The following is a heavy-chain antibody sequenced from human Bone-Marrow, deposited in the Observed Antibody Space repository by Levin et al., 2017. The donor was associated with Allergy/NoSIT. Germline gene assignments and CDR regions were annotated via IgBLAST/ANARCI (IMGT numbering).Heavy chain of an antibody. CDR1: GFTFDDYA. J-gene: IGHJ4*02. CDR2: SSWNSGSI. V-gene: IGHV3-9*01. D-gene: IGHD6-6*01. Sequence: LSLTCAASGFTFDDYAMHWVRQAPGKGLEWVSGSSWNSGSIGYADSVKGRFTISRDNAKNSLYLQMNSLRAEDTALYYCARKRTEQLGVYFDYWGQGTLVTVSS. CDR3: ARKRTEQLGVYFDY.